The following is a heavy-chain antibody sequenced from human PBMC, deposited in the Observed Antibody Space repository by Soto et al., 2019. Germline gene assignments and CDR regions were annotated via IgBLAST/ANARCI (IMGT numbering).Heavy chain of an antibody. CDR2: ISSTGSTP. CDR1: GFPFSDSY. CDR3: ARGQQLLANWLDP. J-gene: IGHJ5*02. D-gene: IGHD6-13*01. V-gene: IGHV3-11*01. Sequence: PGGSLRLSCAASGFPFSDSYMAWIRQAPGKGLEEIATISSTGSTPYYADSVKGRFTISRDNAQNSLYLEMNNLRAEDTAAYYCARGQQLLANWLDPWGQGILVTVST.